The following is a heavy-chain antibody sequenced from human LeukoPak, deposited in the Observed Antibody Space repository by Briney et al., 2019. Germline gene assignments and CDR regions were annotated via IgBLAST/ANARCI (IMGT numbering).Heavy chain of an antibody. CDR2: ISHGRST. Sequence: SETLSLTCTASGYSFSSDCYCGWLRPPPGKGLGLIGEISHGRSTSYKPSLKSRVTISGDTSKNQLSLKLSTVTAEDTAVYYCESRAGMVREVIQAYYFDYWGQGTLVTVSS. J-gene: IGHJ4*02. D-gene: IGHD3-10*01. CDR3: ESRAGMVREVIQAYYFDY. CDR1: GYSFSSDCY. V-gene: IGHV4-38-2*02.